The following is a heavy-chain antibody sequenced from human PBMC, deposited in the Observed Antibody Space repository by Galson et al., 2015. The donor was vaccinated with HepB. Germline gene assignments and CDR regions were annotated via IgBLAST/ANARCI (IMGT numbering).Heavy chain of an antibody. CDR2: INHSGST. D-gene: IGHD4/OR15-4a*01. CDR3: ARGLNDY. V-gene: IGHV4-34*01. J-gene: IGHJ4*02. CDR1: GGSFSGYY. Sequence: ETLSLTCAVYGGSFSGYYWSWIRQPPGKGLEWIGEINHSGSTNYNPFLKSRVTISVDTSKNQFSLKLSSVTAADTAVYYCARGLNDYWGQGTLVTVSS.